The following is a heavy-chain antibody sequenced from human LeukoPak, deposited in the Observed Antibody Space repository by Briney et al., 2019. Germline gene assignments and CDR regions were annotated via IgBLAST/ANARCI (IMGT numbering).Heavy chain of an antibody. V-gene: IGHV1-8*02. D-gene: IGHD2-15*01. Sequence: ASAKVSCTASGYTVTSYGINWVRQATRQAPEWIGWMNRNSGNTGYAQKFQGRVTMTRNTSISTAYMELSSLRSEDTAVYYCARGSGYCSGGSCYVNWSDPWGQGALVTVSS. CDR3: ARGSGYCSGGSCYVNWSDP. CDR2: MNRNSGNT. J-gene: IGHJ5*02. CDR1: GYTVTSYG.